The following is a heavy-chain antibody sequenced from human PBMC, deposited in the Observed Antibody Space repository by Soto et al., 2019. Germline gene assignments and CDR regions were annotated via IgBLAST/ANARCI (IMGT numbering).Heavy chain of an antibody. D-gene: IGHD3-3*01. CDR1: GGTFSSYA. V-gene: IGHV1-18*01. CDR3: AREGITTFGVLPLGMDV. J-gene: IGHJ6*02. Sequence: ASVKVSCKASGGTFSSYAISWVRQAPGQGLEWMGGIIPIFGNTNYAQKLQGRVTMTTDTSTSTAYMELRSLRSDDTAVYYCAREGITTFGVLPLGMDVWGQGTTVTVS. CDR2: IIPIFGNT.